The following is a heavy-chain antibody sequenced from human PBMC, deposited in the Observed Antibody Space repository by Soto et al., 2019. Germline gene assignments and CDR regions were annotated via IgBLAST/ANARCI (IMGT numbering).Heavy chain of an antibody. V-gene: IGHV3-30-3*01. CDR2: ISYDGSNK. D-gene: IGHD6-19*01. CDR3: ARDSLQWTRIAVAGILYFDY. Sequence: QVQLVESGGGVVQPGRSLRLSCAASGFTFSSYAMHWVRQAPGKGLEWVAVISYDGSNKYYADSVKGRFTISRDNSKNTLYLQMNSLRAEDTAVYYCARDSLQWTRIAVAGILYFDYWGQGTLVTVSS. CDR1: GFTFSSYA. J-gene: IGHJ4*02.